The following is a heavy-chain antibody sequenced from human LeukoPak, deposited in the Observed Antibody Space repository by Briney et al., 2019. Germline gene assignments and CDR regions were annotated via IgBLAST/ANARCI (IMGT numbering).Heavy chain of an antibody. CDR1: GGSFSGYY. J-gene: IGHJ4*02. V-gene: IGHV4-34*01. CDR2: INHSGST. D-gene: IGHD5-12*01. Sequence: SETLSLTCAVYGGSFSGYYWSWIRQPPGKGLEWIGEINHSGSTNYNPSLKGRVTISVDTSKNQFSLKLSSVTAADTAVYYCARGRRYSGYDYLYWGQGTLVTVSS. CDR3: ARGRRYSGYDYLY.